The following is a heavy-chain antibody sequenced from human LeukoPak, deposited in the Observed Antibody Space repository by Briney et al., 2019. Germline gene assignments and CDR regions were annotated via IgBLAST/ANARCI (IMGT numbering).Heavy chain of an antibody. D-gene: IGHD6-13*01. Sequence: PGGSLRLSCITSGFTFEDYAIHWVRQAPGKGLEWVSGISWNSGSKGYADSVKGRFTISRDNAQNSLYLQMNSLRAEDTAVYYCARSGITAAGTSMRAFDIWGQGTMVTVSS. CDR3: ARSGITAAGTSMRAFDI. CDR2: ISWNSGSK. J-gene: IGHJ3*02. CDR1: GFTFEDYA. V-gene: IGHV3-9*01.